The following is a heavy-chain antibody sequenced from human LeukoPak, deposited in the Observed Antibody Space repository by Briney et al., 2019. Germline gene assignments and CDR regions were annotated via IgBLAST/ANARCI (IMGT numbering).Heavy chain of an antibody. D-gene: IGHD3-22*01. Sequence: SETLSLTCTVSGGSVSSGSYYWSWIRQPPGKGLEWIGYIYYSGSTNYNPSLKSRVTISVDTSKNQFSLKLSSVTAADTAVYYCASGDSSGYYSGPDAFDIWGQRTMVTVSS. CDR1: GGSVSSGSYY. CDR2: IYYSGST. CDR3: ASGDSSGYYSGPDAFDI. J-gene: IGHJ3*02. V-gene: IGHV4-61*01.